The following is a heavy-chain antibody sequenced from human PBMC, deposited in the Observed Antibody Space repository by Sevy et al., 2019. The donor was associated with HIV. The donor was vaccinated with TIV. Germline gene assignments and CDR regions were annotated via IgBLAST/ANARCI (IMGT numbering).Heavy chain of an antibody. CDR2: IKRDGSEK. Sequence: LSLTCAASGLTFSNYWMSWVRQAPGKGLEWVANIKRDGSEKYYMASVKGRFTISRDNAKNSLYLQINSLRAEDTAMYYCARDCSSTSCLWGLDVWGQGTTVTVSS. CDR3: ARDCSSTSCLWGLDV. CDR1: GLTFSNYW. J-gene: IGHJ6*02. V-gene: IGHV3-7*03. D-gene: IGHD2-2*01.